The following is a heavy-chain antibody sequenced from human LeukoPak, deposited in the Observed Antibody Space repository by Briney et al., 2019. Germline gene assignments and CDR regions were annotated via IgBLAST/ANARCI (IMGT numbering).Heavy chain of an antibody. CDR3: ARDWAVAGSFDY. D-gene: IGHD6-19*01. V-gene: IGHV3-33*01. CDR1: GFTFSSYG. CDR2: IWYDGSNE. Sequence: GGSLRLSCAASGFTFSSYGMHWVRQAPGKGLEWVAVIWYDGSNEYYADSVKGRFTISRDNSKNTLYLQMNSLRAEDTAVYYCARDWAVAGSFDYWGQGTLVTVSS. J-gene: IGHJ4*02.